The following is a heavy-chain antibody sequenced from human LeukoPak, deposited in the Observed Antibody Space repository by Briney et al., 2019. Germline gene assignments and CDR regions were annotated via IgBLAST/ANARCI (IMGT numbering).Heavy chain of an antibody. D-gene: IGHD3-3*01. Sequence: GEALKISCKGAGCSFTSYWIGWGRQMPGKALEWMGIIYPGDSDTRYSPSFQGQVTISADKSISTAYLQWSSLKASDTAMYYCARHSVYDFWSGYYPLYDYWGQGTLVTVSS. CDR3: ARHSVYDFWSGYYPLYDY. CDR2: IYPGDSDT. J-gene: IGHJ4*02. V-gene: IGHV5-51*01. CDR1: GCSFTSYW.